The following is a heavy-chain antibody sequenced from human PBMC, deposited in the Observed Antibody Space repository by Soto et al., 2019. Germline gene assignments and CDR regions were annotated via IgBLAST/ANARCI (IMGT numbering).Heavy chain of an antibody. V-gene: IGHV3-30*18. CDR2: ISYDGSNK. CDR1: GFTFSSYG. CDR3: AKKGDYGYYFDY. J-gene: IGHJ4*02. D-gene: IGHD4-17*01. Sequence: SVGSLRLSCAASGFTFSSYGMHWVRQAPGKGLEWVAVISYDGSNKYYADSVKGRFTISRDNSKNTLYLQMNSLRAEDTAVYYCAKKGDYGYYFDYWGQGTLVTVSS.